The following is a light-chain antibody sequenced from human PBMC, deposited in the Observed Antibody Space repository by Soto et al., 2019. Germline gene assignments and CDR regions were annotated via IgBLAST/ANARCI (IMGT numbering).Light chain of an antibody. Sequence: QSVLTQPPSVSGAPGQRVTISCTGSSXNIGAGYDVHWYQQLPGTAPKLLIYGNTNRPSGVPDRFSGSKSGPSASLAITGLQAEDEADYYCQSYDSRLSGSGFVFGTGTKVTVL. J-gene: IGLJ1*01. CDR2: GNT. CDR3: QSYDSRLSGSGFV. CDR1: SXNIGAGYD. V-gene: IGLV1-40*01.